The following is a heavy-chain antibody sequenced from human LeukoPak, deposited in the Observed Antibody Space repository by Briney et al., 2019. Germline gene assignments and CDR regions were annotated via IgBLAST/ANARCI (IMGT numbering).Heavy chain of an antibody. V-gene: IGHV4-31*03. J-gene: IGHJ6*02. CDR1: GGSISSGGYY. CDR2: IYYSGST. D-gene: IGHD3-3*01. CDR3: ARDKGTIFGVVKNYGMDV. Sequence: PSQTLSLTCTVSGGSISSGGYYWSWIRQHPGKGLEWIGYIYYSGSTYYNPSLKSRVTISVNTSKNQFSLKLSSVTAADTAVYYCARDKGTIFGVVKNYGMDVWGQGTTVTVSS.